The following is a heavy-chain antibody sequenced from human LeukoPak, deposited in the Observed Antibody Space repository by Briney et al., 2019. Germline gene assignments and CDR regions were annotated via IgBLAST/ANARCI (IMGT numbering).Heavy chain of an antibody. CDR3: AKTPVTTCSGAYCYPFDY. V-gene: IGHV3-23*01. CDR2: ISVSGNT. Sequence: GGSLRLSCAASGFTLSSYAMSWVRQAPGKGLEWVSAISVSGNTYHADSVKGRFTISRDSSKNTLYLQMNRLRAEDAAVYYCAKTPVTTCSGAYCYPFDYWGQGTLVTVSS. D-gene: IGHD2-21*01. CDR1: GFTLSSYA. J-gene: IGHJ4*02.